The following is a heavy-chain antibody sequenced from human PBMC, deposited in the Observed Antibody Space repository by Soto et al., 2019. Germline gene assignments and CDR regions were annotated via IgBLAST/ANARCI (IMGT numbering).Heavy chain of an antibody. D-gene: IGHD6-19*01. J-gene: IGHJ2*01. V-gene: IGHV1-69*01. CDR3: ARLRGPVAGTTYRNEAWYFDL. Sequence: QVHLVQSGAEVKTPGSSVKVSCKAAGSTFSSYAISWVRQAPGQGLEGMGGIIPIFGTANYAQKFQGRVTITADESTSAVYMELSSLRSEDTAVYYCARLRGPVAGTTYRNEAWYFDLWCRGTLVTVSS. CDR1: GSTFSSYA. CDR2: IIPIFGTA.